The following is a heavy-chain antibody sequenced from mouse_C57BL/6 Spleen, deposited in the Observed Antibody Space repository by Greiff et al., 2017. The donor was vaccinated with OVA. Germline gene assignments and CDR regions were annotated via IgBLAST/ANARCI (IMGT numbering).Heavy chain of an antibody. D-gene: IGHD2-4*01. V-gene: IGHV1-62-2*01. CDR3: ARHGKPLIYYDPLLAMDY. Sequence: VKVVESGAELVKPGASVKLSCKASGYTFTEYTIHWVKQRSGQGLEWIGWFYPGSGSIKYNEKFKDKATLTADKSSSTVYMELSRLTSEDSAVYFCARHGKPLIYYDPLLAMDYWGQGTSVTVSS. CDR2: FYPGSGSI. CDR1: GYTFTEYT. J-gene: IGHJ4*01.